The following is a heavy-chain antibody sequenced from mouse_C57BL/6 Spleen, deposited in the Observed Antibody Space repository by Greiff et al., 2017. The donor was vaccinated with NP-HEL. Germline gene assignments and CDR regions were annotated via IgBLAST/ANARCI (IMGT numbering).Heavy chain of an antibody. V-gene: IGHV1-85*01. D-gene: IGHD1-1*01. J-gene: IGHJ4*01. CDR2: IKPRDGSN. CDR3: ARSNLYYYGSSDAMDY. Sequence: VQLQQSGPELVQPGASVHLSCKASGYTFTSYDINWVKQRPGKGLEWCGWIKPRDGSNKYNEKFKGKARLTIDTSYSTAYMDLHSLASEDDDSDFCARSNLYYYGSSDAMDYWGEGTSVTVSS. CDR1: GYTFTSYD.